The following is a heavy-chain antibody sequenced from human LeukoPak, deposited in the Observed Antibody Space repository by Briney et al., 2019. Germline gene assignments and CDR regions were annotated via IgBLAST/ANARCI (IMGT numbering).Heavy chain of an antibody. J-gene: IGHJ4*02. D-gene: IGHD5-24*01. Sequence: GGSLRLSCAASGFTFSSYAMHWVRQAPGKGLEYVSAISSNGSSTYYANSVKGRFTISRDNYKNTLYLQMGSLRAEDMSVYYCARAGEMAVMWAFDYWGQGTLVTVSS. CDR3: ARAGEMAVMWAFDY. CDR1: GFTFSSYA. CDR2: ISSNGSST. V-gene: IGHV3-64*01.